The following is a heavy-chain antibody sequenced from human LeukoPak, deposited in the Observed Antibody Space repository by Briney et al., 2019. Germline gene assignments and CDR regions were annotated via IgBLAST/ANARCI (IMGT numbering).Heavy chain of an antibody. CDR1: GYSFTNYW. CDR2: IYPGDSDT. D-gene: IGHD3-9*01. J-gene: IGHJ4*02. CDR3: ATSMAGYHYYFDY. V-gene: IGHV5-51*01. Sequence: GESLKISCKGSGYSFTNYWIGWVRQMPGKGLEWMGIIYPGDSDTRYSPSFQGQVTISADKSISTAYLQWSSLKASDTAMYYCATSMAGYHYYFDYWGQGTLVTVSS.